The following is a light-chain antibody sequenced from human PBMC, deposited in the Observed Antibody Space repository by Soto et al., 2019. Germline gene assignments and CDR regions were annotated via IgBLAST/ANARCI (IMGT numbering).Light chain of an antibody. CDR1: QTISSW. Sequence: DIQMTQSPSTLSGSVGDRVTITCRASQTISSWLAWYQQKPGKAPKLLIYKASTLKSGVPSRFSGSGSGTEFTLTISSLKPDDFATYYCQHYNSYSEAFGQVTKVDLK. CDR3: QHYNSYSEA. CDR2: KAS. J-gene: IGKJ1*01. V-gene: IGKV1-5*03.